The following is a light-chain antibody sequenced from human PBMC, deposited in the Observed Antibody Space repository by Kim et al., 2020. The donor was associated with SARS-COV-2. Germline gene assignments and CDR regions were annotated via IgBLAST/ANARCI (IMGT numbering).Light chain of an antibody. CDR3: QQSYSSPRT. V-gene: IGKV1-39*01. CDR1: QSISNY. Sequence: ASVRDRVTITCRASQSISNYLNWYQQKPGKAPNLLVYDASSLQSGVPSRFSGSGSGTDFTLTISSLQPEDFATYYCQQSYSSPRTFGQGTKVDIK. J-gene: IGKJ1*01. CDR2: DAS.